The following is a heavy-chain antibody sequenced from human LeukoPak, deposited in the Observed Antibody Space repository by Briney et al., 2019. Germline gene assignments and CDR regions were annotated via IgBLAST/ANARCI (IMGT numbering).Heavy chain of an antibody. J-gene: IGHJ4*02. CDR1: GFTFDDYA. CDR3: ARDALSPILTGSPTIDY. D-gene: IGHD3-9*01. Sequence: GGSLRLSCAASGFTFDDYAMHWVRQAPGKGLEWVSGISWNSGSIGYADSVKGRFTISRDNAKNSLYLQMNSLRAEDTAVYYCARDALSPILTGSPTIDYWGQGTLVTVSS. CDR2: ISWNSGSI. V-gene: IGHV3-9*01.